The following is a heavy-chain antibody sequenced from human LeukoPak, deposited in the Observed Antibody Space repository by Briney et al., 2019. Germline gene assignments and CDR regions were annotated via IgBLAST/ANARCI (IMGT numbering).Heavy chain of an antibody. CDR2: IYYSGST. V-gene: IGHV4-30-4*08. J-gene: IGHJ4*02. CDR1: GGSISSGDYY. CDR3: GSSEKGEVLRLLGWDPGFDY. Sequence: SQTLSLTCTVSGGSISSGDYYWSWIPQPPGKGLEWIGYIYYSGSTSYNPSLKSRITILVDTSKNQFSQKLSPMTAADAAVYYCGSSEKGEVLRLLGWDPGFDYWGQGAQVNVP. D-gene: IGHD3-3*01.